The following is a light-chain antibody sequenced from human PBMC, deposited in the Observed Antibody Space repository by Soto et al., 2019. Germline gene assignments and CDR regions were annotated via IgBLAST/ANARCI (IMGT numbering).Light chain of an antibody. J-gene: IGKJ3*01. CDR1: QSISSN. V-gene: IGKV3-15*01. CDR3: QQYDNWPPFT. Sequence: EIVMTQSPATLSVSPGETATLSCRASQSISSNLAWYQQKPGQSPRLLIYGASTRATGIPARFSGSGSGTEVTLTISRRQSEDFAVYYCQQYDNWPPFTFGPGTKVDIK. CDR2: GAS.